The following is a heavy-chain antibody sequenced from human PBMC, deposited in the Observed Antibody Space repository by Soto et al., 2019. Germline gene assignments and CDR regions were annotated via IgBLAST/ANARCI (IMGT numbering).Heavy chain of an antibody. CDR1: GGYMSNDGYY. Sequence: QVQVQESGPGLVKPSQTLSLTCTVSGGYMSNDGYYWNWIRQHPGKALEWIGSIHYSGTTYYNPSLKSRLTISVDTSEYQVSLRLNSVTAAETSVYYCARSTMFRGSDYGVDVWGQGTTGTASS. J-gene: IGHJ6*02. CDR3: ARSTMFRGSDYGVDV. CDR2: IHYSGTT. D-gene: IGHD3-10*01. V-gene: IGHV4-31*03.